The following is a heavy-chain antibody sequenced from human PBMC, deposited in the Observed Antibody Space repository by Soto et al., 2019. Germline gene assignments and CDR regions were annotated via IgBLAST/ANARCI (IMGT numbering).Heavy chain of an antibody. V-gene: IGHV3-15*07. CDR3: TTEKADYGDYGGIRKKNYGMDV. CDR2: IKSKTDGGTT. Sequence: GGSLRLSCAASGFTFSNAWMNWVRQAPGKGLEWVGRIKSKTDGGTTDYAAPVKGRFTISRDDSKNTLYLQMNSLKTEDTAVYYCTTEKADYGDYGGIRKKNYGMDVWGQGTTVTVSS. D-gene: IGHD4-17*01. CDR1: GFTFSNAW. J-gene: IGHJ6*02.